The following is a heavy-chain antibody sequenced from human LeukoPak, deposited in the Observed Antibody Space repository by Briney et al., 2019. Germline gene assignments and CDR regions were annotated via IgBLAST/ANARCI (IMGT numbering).Heavy chain of an antibody. V-gene: IGHV1-69*13. CDR1: GYTFTSYG. J-gene: IGHJ6*02. CDR3: ARDSDYGDYTGYDYYYGMDV. D-gene: IGHD4-17*01. CDR2: IIPIFGTA. Sequence: SVKVSCKASGYTFTSYGISWVRQAPGQGLEWMGGIIPIFGTANYAQKFQGRVTITADESTSTAYMELSSLRSEDTAVYYCARDSDYGDYTGYDYYYGMDVWGQGTTVTVSS.